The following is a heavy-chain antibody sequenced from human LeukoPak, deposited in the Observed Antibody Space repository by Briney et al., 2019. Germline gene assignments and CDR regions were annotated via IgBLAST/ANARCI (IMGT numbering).Heavy chain of an antibody. D-gene: IGHD7-27*01. Sequence: GGSLRLSCSASGFTFSSYAMHWVRQAPGKGLEYVSAISSNGGSTYYADSVKGRFTVSRDNSKNTLYLQMNSLRAEDTAVYYCAKDGGLWVSAHWGDSWGRGTLVTVSS. CDR2: ISSNGGST. J-gene: IGHJ4*02. CDR1: GFTFSSYA. V-gene: IGHV3-64*04. CDR3: AKDGGLWVSAHWGDS.